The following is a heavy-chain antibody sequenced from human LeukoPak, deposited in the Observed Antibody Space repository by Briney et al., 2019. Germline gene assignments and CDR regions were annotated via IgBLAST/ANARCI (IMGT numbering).Heavy chain of an antibody. Sequence: GESLKISFKGSGYRFTSYWIGWVRPMPGKGLEWMGIIYAGDSDTRYSPSFQGQVTNSADKSISTAYRQGSSLKASDTAMDYCARHELNYYYGMDVWGQGTTVTVSS. CDR2: IYAGDSDT. CDR3: ARHELNYYYGMDV. V-gene: IGHV5-51*01. J-gene: IGHJ6*02. CDR1: GYRFTSYW. D-gene: IGHD1-7*01.